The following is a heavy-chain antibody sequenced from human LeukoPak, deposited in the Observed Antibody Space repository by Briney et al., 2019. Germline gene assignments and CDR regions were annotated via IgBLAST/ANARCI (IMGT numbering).Heavy chain of an antibody. CDR3: AREGDGYSLQY. J-gene: IGHJ4*02. D-gene: IGHD5-24*01. CDR1: GFTFSSYE. CDR2: ISSSGSTI. Sequence: GGSLRLSCAASGFTFSSYEMNWVRQAPGKGLEWVSYISSSGSTIYYADSVKGRFTISRDNAKNSLYLQMNSLRAEDTAVYYCAREGDGYSLQYWGQGTLVTVSS. V-gene: IGHV3-48*03.